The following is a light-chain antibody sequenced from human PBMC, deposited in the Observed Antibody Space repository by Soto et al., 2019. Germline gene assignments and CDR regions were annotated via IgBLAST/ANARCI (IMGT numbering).Light chain of an antibody. V-gene: IGLV2-8*01. CDR2: EVT. CDR3: SSYAGSNIYYV. CDR1: SSDVGRYNY. Sequence: QSVLTQPPSASGSPGQSVAISCTGTSSDVGRYNYVSWYQQHPGKAPKLIIYEVTKRPSGVPNRFSGSKSGNTASLTVSGLQAEDEADYYCSSYAGSNIYYVFGAGTKLTVL. J-gene: IGLJ1*01.